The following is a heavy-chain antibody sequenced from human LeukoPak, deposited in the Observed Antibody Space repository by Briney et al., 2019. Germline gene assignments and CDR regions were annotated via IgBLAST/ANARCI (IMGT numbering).Heavy chain of an antibody. D-gene: IGHD1-26*01. Sequence: GASVKVSCKASGYTFTSYYMHWVRQAPGQGLEWMGIINPSGGSTSYAQKFQGRVTMTRDMSTSTVYMELSSLRSEDTAVYYCAIRVGASWDLWPYYFDYWGQGTLVTVSS. CDR2: INPSGGST. V-gene: IGHV1-46*01. J-gene: IGHJ4*02. CDR1: GYTFTSYY. CDR3: AIRVGASWDLWPYYFDY.